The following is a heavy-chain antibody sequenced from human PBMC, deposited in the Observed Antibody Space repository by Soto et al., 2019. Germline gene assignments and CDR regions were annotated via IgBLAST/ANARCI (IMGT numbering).Heavy chain of an antibody. D-gene: IGHD4-17*01. CDR3: AMSMTTVVTLDY. CDR2: IYYSGST. J-gene: IGHJ4*02. Sequence: QLQLQESGPGLVKPSETLSLTCTVSGGSISSSSYYWGWIRQPPGKGLEWIGSIYYSGSTYYNPSLKSRVTISVDTSKKQFSLKLSSVTAADTAVYYCAMSMTTVVTLDYWGQGTLVTVSS. CDR1: GGSISSSSYY. V-gene: IGHV4-39*01.